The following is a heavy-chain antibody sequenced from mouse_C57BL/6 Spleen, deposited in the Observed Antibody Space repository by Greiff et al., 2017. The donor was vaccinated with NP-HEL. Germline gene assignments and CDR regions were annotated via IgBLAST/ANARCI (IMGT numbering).Heavy chain of an antibody. CDR1: GYTFTSYW. CDR2: IYPGSGST. V-gene: IGHV1-55*01. J-gene: IGHJ3*01. Sequence: VQLQQPGAELVKPGASVKMSCKASGYTFTSYWITWVKQRPGQGLEWIGDIYPGSGSTNYNEKFKSKATLTVDTSSSTAYMQLSSLTSEDSAVYYCARSHYYGSSYGGFAYWGQGTLVTVSA. D-gene: IGHD1-1*01. CDR3: ARSHYYGSSYGGFAY.